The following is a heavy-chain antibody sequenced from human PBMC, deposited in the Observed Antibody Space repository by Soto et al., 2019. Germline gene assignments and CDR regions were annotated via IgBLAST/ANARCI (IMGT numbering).Heavy chain of an antibody. D-gene: IGHD6-13*01. CDR2: IDYSGRT. CDR1: GGSISNYY. Sequence: QVQLQESGPGLVKPSETLSLTCTVSGGSISNYYWSWIRQPPGKGLEWIGYIDYSGRTRYNPSLKSRLPRSVDTSKNQISLTRSAVPAADTAVYSCARHGPIPAAATVFYSWGQGTLVTVSS. V-gene: IGHV4-59*08. CDR3: ARHGPIPAAATVFYS. J-gene: IGHJ4*02.